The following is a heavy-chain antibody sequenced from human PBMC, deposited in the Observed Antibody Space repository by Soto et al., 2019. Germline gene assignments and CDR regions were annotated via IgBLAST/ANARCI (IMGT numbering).Heavy chain of an antibody. CDR1: GYSFTDYG. Sequence: GPEVKMPGASVKVSCKTSGYSFTDYGPAWLRQAPWQRPEWLGWVGTINTNTNYAQQFRDKVTMTSDKSTNTTYVELRSLGSDDTAVYYCAIEPTTDSSGYYSFAYWGQGTLVTVSS. D-gene: IGHD3-22*01. J-gene: IGHJ4*02. CDR3: AIEPTTDSSGYYSFAY. CDR2: VGTINTNT. V-gene: IGHV1-18*01.